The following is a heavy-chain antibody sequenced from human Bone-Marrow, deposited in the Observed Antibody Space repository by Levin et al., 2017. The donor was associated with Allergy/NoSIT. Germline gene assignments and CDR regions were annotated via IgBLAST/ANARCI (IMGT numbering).Heavy chain of an antibody. J-gene: IGHJ6*03. D-gene: IGHD1-26*01. CDR3: ARGARSPWDGYYYYYMDV. CDR2: IIPVYRTP. Sequence: ASVKVSCKASGGIFSSYAISWVRQAPGQGLEWMGGIIPVYRTPNYAQKFQGRVTITADDSTSTAYMELSGLMSDDTAVYYCARGARSPWDGYYYYYMDVWGKGTRVIVSS. V-gene: IGHV1-69*13. CDR1: GGIFSSYA.